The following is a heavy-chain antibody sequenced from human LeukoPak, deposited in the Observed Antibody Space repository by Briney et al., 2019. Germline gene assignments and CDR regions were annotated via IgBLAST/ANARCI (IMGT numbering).Heavy chain of an antibody. CDR2: INPSGGST. Sequence: GASVKVSCKASGYTFTSYYMHWVRQAPGQGLEWMGIINPSGGSTSYAQKFQGRVTMTTDTSTSTAYMELRSLRSDDTAVYYCARDWGYYYDSSGYYPWGQGTLVTVSS. CDR1: GYTFTSYY. D-gene: IGHD3-22*01. V-gene: IGHV1-46*01. CDR3: ARDWGYYYDSSGYYP. J-gene: IGHJ5*02.